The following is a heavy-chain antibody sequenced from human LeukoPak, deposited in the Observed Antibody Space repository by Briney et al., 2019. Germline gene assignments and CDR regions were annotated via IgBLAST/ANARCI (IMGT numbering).Heavy chain of an antibody. Sequence: PSETLSLTCTVSGGSISSYYWSWIRQPPGKGLEWIGYIYYSGSTNYNPSLKSRVTISVDTSKNHFSLKLSSVTAADTAVYYCARQRASIAAAGTWFDPWGQGTLVTVSS. V-gene: IGHV4-59*01. J-gene: IGHJ5*02. CDR1: GGSISSYY. CDR2: IYYSGST. D-gene: IGHD6-13*01. CDR3: ARQRASIAAAGTWFDP.